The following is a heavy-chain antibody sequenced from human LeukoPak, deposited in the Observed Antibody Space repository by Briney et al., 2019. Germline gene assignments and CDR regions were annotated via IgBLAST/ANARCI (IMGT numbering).Heavy chain of an antibody. CDR2: IYHSGST. CDR3: ARREIQLKGTD. V-gene: IGHV4-4*02. Sequence: GSLRLSCAASGFTFSSYAMSWVRQAPGKGLEWIGEIYHSGSTNYNPSLKSRVTILEDKSKNQFSLKMSSVTAADTAVYYCARREIQLKGTDWGQGTLVTVSS. D-gene: IGHD5-18*01. J-gene: IGHJ4*02. CDR1: GFTFSSYAM.